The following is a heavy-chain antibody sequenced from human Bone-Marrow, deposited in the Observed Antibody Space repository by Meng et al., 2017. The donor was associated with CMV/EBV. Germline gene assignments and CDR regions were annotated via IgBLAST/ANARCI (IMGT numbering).Heavy chain of an antibody. CDR2: IYSGGYT. D-gene: IGHD5-24*01. J-gene: IGHJ4*02. Sequence: GESLKISCAASGFTVSNNYMSWVRQAPGKGLEWVSVIYSGGYTYYADYVKGRFTISRDNSKNTLYLQMNSLRAEDTAVYYCARAQTDVYSSFDYWGQGTLVTVSS. V-gene: IGHV3-53*01. CDR3: ARAQTDVYSSFDY. CDR1: GFTVSNNY.